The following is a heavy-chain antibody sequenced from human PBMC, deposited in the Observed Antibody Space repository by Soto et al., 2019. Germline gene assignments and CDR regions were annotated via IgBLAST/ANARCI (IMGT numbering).Heavy chain of an antibody. J-gene: IGHJ4*02. CDR2: ISAYKTNI. CDR1: GYTFPNYG. D-gene: IGHD3-10*01. CDR3: ARDLDGSGAYYTDF. V-gene: IGHV1-18*01. Sequence: ASVKISCKASGYTFPNYGITWVRQAPGQGLEWMGWISAYKTNIKYAQKFQGRVTLTTDTSTSTAYMELRSLRSDDTAIYYCARDLDGSGAYYTDFWGQGTLVTVSS.